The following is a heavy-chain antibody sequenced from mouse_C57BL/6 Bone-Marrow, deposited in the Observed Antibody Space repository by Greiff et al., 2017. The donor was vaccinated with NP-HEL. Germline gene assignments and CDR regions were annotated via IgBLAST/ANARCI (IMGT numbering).Heavy chain of an antibody. V-gene: IGHV1-75*01. D-gene: IGHD1-1*01. J-gene: IGHJ4*01. Sequence: VQLHQSGPELVKPGASVKISCKASGYTFTDYYINWVKQRPGQGLEWIGWIFPGSGSTYYNEKFKGKATLTVDKSSSTAYMLLSSLTSEDSAVYFCARDYYGRGGAMDYWGQGTSVTVSS. CDR2: IFPGSGST. CDR1: GYTFTDYY. CDR3: ARDYYGRGGAMDY.